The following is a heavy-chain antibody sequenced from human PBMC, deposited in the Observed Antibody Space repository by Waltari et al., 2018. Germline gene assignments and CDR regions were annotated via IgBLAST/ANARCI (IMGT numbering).Heavy chain of an antibody. CDR2: IYYSGRT. CDR1: GGSISSGGYY. CDR3: ATYDSSGYFFAY. J-gene: IGHJ4*02. D-gene: IGHD3-22*01. V-gene: IGHV4-31*01. Sequence: QVQLQESGPGLVKPSQTLSLTCTVSGGSISSGGYYWSWIRQYPGKGLEWIGYIYYSGRTPYNPALKSLVTISVDTSKNQCSLKLSSVTAADTAVYYCATYDSSGYFFAYWGQGTLVTVSS.